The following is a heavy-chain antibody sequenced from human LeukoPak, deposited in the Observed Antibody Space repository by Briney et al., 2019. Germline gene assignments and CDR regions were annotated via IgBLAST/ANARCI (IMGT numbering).Heavy chain of an antibody. CDR2: ISYDGSNK. CDR1: GFTFSSYW. Sequence: PGGSLRLSCAASGFTFSSYWMSWVRQAPGKGLEWVAVISYDGSNKYYADSVKGRFTISRDNSKNTLYLQMNSLRAEDTAVYYCARADSDFWSGYLYYYYGMDVWGQGTTVTASS. J-gene: IGHJ6*02. D-gene: IGHD3-3*01. CDR3: ARADSDFWSGYLYYYYGMDV. V-gene: IGHV3-30*03.